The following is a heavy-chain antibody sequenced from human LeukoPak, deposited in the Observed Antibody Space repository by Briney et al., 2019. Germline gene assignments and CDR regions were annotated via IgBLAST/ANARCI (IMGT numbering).Heavy chain of an antibody. CDR1: GGSISSSSYY. D-gene: IGHD2-15*01. CDR2: IYYSGST. CDR3: ARGGEAAPRRNWFDP. V-gene: IGHV4-39*07. Sequence: SETLSLTCTVSGGSISSSSYYWGWIRQPPGKGLEWIGSIYYSGSTYYNPSLKSRVTISVDTSKNQFSLKLSSVTAADTAVYYCARGGEAAPRRNWFDPWGQGTLVTVSS. J-gene: IGHJ5*02.